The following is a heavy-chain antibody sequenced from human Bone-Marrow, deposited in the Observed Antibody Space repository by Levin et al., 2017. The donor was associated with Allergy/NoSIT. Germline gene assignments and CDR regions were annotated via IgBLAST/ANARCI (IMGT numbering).Heavy chain of an antibody. CDR3: ARDQFRRATIGARWFDP. D-gene: IGHD5-24*01. J-gene: IGHJ5*02. Sequence: GESLKISCAASGFTFSNSWMSWVRQTPGKGLEWVANIKEDVSEKYYVDSVKGRFTISRDNAKNSLYVQMNSLRAEDTAVYYCARDQFRRATIGARWFDPWGQGTLVIVSS. CDR2: IKEDVSEK. CDR1: GFTFSNSW. V-gene: IGHV3-7*01.